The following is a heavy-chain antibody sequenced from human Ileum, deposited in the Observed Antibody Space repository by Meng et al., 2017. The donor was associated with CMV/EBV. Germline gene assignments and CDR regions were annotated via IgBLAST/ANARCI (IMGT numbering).Heavy chain of an antibody. J-gene: IGHJ4*02. CDR3: VRNEGYSLGD. CDR1: GDSISSRDW. D-gene: IGHD2-21*01. CDR2: ISQESGRT. V-gene: IGHV4-4*02. Sequence: QVPLQESGPGLVRPSGTLSLSCAVCGDSISSRDWWSWGRQATGKGLEWIGEISQESGRTNYNPSLKSRVTISLDKSKNQFSLILNSVTAADTAVYYCVRNEGYSLGDWGQGTLVTVSS.